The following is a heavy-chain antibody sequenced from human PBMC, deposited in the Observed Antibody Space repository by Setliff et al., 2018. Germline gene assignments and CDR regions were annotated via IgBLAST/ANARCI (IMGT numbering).Heavy chain of an antibody. Sequence: PSETLSLTCTVSGGSISSSNYYWGWIRQPPGKGLEWIGSIYYSGSTYYNPSLKSRVTISVDTSKNQFSLELSSVTAADTAVYYCARRETYYNFWSGYYAYWGQGTLVTVSS. V-gene: IGHV4-39*07. J-gene: IGHJ4*02. CDR1: GGSISSSNYY. CDR3: ARRETYYNFWSGYYAY. D-gene: IGHD3-3*01. CDR2: IYYSGST.